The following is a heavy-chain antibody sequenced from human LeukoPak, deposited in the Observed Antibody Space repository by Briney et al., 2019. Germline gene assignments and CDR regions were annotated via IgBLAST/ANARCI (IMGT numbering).Heavy chain of an antibody. V-gene: IGHV1-69*13. CDR1: VCTFSRYA. D-gene: IGHD5-18*01. Sequence: SVKVSCKASVCTFSRYAISWVRQAPGQGLEWMGGIIPFFGTANYAQKFQCRVTITADATTSTAYMELSSLRSEDTALYYCARGLGYRYGLFYYWGQGTLVTVSS. J-gene: IGHJ4*02. CDR2: IIPFFGTA. CDR3: ARGLGYRYGLFYY.